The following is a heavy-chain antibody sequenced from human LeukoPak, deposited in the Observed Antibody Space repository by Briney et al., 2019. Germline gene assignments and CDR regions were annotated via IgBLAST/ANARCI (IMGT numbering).Heavy chain of an antibody. V-gene: IGHV3-66*01. D-gene: IGHD3-10*01. CDR3: ASLSNSAPFDY. J-gene: IGHJ4*02. CDR1: GFTVSSNY. CDR2: IYSGGST. Sequence: GGSLRLSCAASGFTVSSNYMSWVRQAPGKGLEWVSVIYSGGSTYYADSVKGRFTTSRDNSKNTLYLQMNSLRAEDTAVYYCASLSNSAPFDYWGQGTLVTVSS.